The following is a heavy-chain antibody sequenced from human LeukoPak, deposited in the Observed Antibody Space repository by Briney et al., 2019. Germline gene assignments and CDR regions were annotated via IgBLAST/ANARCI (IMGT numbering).Heavy chain of an antibody. V-gene: IGHV3-9*01. Sequence: PPGGSLRLSCAASGFTFDDYAMHWLRQAPGKGLEWVSGISWNSGSIGYADSVKGRFTISRDNAKNSLYLQMNSLRAEDTALYYCAKGGLYYDFWSGPGYWGQGTLVTVSS. D-gene: IGHD3-3*01. CDR3: AKGGLYYDFWSGPGY. CDR1: GFTFDDYA. J-gene: IGHJ4*02. CDR2: ISWNSGSI.